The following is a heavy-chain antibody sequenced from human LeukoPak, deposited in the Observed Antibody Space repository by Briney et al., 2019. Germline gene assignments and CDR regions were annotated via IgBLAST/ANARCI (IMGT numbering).Heavy chain of an antibody. D-gene: IGHD1/OR15-1a*01. CDR1: GFTFSSYS. CDR2: ISSSSYI. V-gene: IGHV3-21*01. J-gene: IGHJ4*02. CDR3: ARDRAGEHRDY. Sequence: GGSLRLSCAASGFTFSSYSMNWVRQAPGKGLEWVSSISSSSYIYYADSVKGRFTISRDNAKNSLYLQMNSLRAEDTAVYYCARDRAGEHRDYWGQGTLVTVSS.